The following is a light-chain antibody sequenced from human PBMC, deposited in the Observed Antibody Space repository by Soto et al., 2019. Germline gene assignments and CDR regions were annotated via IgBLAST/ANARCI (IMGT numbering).Light chain of an antibody. V-gene: IGLV2-14*03. CDR2: DVS. J-gene: IGLJ2*01. Sequence: QSALTQPASVSGSPGQSITISCTGTSSGVGGYNFVSWYQQHPGKAPKLMIYDVSNRPSGVSNRFSGSKSGNTASLTISGLQAEDEADYYCSSYISGSTPYVIFGGGTKLTVL. CDR1: SSGVGGYNF. CDR3: SSYISGSTPYVI.